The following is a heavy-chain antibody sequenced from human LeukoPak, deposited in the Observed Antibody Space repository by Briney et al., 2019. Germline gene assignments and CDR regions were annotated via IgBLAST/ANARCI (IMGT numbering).Heavy chain of an antibody. D-gene: IGHD3-10*01. Sequence: ASVKVSCNASGYTFTSYDINWVRQVTGQGLEWMGSMNPNSGDTGYPQKFQGRVTMTRDTSITTAYMELSSLRSEDTAVYYCARSGFGSGISFDLWGQGTLVTVSS. CDR2: MNPNSGDT. J-gene: IGHJ5*02. V-gene: IGHV1-8*01. CDR1: GYTFTSYD. CDR3: ARSGFGSGISFDL.